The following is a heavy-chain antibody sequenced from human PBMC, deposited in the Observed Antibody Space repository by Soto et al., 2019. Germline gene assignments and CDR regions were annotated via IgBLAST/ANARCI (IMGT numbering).Heavy chain of an antibody. V-gene: IGHV2-5*02. CDR2: IYWDDSK. Sequence: QITLKESGPTLVRPTQTLTLTCAFSGFSLSTSGVGVGWIRQPPGKALEWLAVIYWDDSKHYSPSLRSRLTITKGPSKNQVVLTMTHMDPMDTGTYYCAHKGPEDWPLDYWGQGTLVTVSS. CDR3: AHKGPEDWPLDY. CDR1: GFSLSTSGVG. J-gene: IGHJ4*02. D-gene: IGHD3-9*01.